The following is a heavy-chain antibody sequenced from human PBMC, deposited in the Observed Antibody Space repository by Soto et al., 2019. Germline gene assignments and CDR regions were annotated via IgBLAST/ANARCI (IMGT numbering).Heavy chain of an antibody. D-gene: IGHD5-18*01. CDR3: ALTLPGLYRGRWLHNWYFDL. CDR2: IDWDDDK. Sequence: SGPTVVNHTQTLTLTCTFSRFSRSTSGMCVSWIRQPPGKALEWLALIDWDDDKYYSTSLKTRLTSSKDTSKNQVVLTMTNMDPVDTATYYCALTLPGLYRGRWLHNWYFDLWGRGTPVTVSS. J-gene: IGHJ2*01. CDR1: RFSRSTSGMC. V-gene: IGHV2-70*01.